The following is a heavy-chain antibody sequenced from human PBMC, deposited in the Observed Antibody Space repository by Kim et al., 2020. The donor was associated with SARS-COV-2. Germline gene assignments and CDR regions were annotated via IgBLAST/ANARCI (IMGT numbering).Heavy chain of an antibody. V-gene: IGHV3-23*01. Sequence: GGSLRLSCAASGFTFSSYAMSWVRQAPGKGLEWVSAISGSGGSTYYADSVKGRFTISRDNSKNTLYLQMNSLRAEDTAVYYCAKFVVVVPAAKSVGYFDYWGQGPLVTVSS. CDR1: GFTFSSYA. D-gene: IGHD2-2*01. CDR2: ISGSGGST. CDR3: AKFVVVVPAAKSVGYFDY. J-gene: IGHJ4*02.